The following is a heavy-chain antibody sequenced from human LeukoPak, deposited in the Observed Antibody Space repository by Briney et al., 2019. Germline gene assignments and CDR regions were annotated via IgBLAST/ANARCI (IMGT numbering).Heavy chain of an antibody. D-gene: IGHD2-2*01. CDR3: ARDFWDIVVVPAAPHYYFDY. V-gene: IGHV3-30-3*01. Sequence: GRSLRLSCAASGFTFSSYAMHWVRQAPGKGLEWVAVISYDGSNKYYADSVKGRFTTSRDNSKNTLYLQMNSLRAEDTAVYYCARDFWDIVVVPAAPHYYFDYWGQGTLVTVSS. CDR1: GFTFSSYA. CDR2: ISYDGSNK. J-gene: IGHJ4*02.